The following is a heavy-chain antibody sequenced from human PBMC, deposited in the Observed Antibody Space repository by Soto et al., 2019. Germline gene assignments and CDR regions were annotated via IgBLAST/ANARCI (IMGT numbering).Heavy chain of an antibody. V-gene: IGHV4-34*01. CDR3: AREGAPSYYYDSSGYSF. D-gene: IGHD3-22*01. CDR1: GGSFSGYY. CDR2: INHSGST. Sequence: QVQLQQWGAGLLKPSETLSLTCAVYGGSFSGYYWSWIRQPPGKGLEWIGEINHSGSTNYNPSLKSRVTISVDTSKNQFSLKLSSVTAADTAVYYCAREGAPSYYYDSSGYSFWGQGTLVTVSS. J-gene: IGHJ4*02.